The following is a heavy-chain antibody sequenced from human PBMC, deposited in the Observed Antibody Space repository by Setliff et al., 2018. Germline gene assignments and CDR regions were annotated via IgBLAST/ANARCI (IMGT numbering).Heavy chain of an antibody. V-gene: IGHV3-49*04. Sequence: PGGSLRLSCVTSGFSFGDYAMNWVRQAPGKGLEWISLIRTKGNSETTEYATSVKGRFTISRDDSTSVAYLQMNSLKSEDTAVYYCARLALTGYDSSGYYYALDYYYYMDVWGKGTTVTVSS. CDR1: GFSFGDYA. CDR3: ARLALTGYDSSGYYYALDYYYYMDV. D-gene: IGHD3-22*01. J-gene: IGHJ6*03. CDR2: IRTKGNSETT.